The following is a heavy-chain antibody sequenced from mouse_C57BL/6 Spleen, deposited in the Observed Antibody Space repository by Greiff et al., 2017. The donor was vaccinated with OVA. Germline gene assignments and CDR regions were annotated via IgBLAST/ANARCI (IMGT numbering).Heavy chain of an antibody. CDR3: ARWRSSGSPFDY. D-gene: IGHD3-2*02. Sequence: EVQLQQSGPGLAKPSQTLSLTCSVTGYSITSDYWNWLRKFPGNKLEYMGYISYSGSTYYNPSLKSRISITRDTSKNQYYLQLNSVTTEDTATYYCARWRSSGSPFDYWGQGTTLTVSS. J-gene: IGHJ2*01. V-gene: IGHV3-8*01. CDR2: ISYSGST. CDR1: GYSITSDY.